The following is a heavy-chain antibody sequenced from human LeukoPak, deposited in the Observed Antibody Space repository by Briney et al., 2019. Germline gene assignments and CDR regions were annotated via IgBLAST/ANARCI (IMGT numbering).Heavy chain of an antibody. CDR1: EFTFSGYE. CDR3: ARDRRELLFDF. CDR2: ISFSGKTI. D-gene: IGHD1-26*01. J-gene: IGHJ4*02. Sequence: PGGSLRLACAASEFTFSGYEMNWVRQAPGKGLEWVSYISFSGKTIYYADSVKGRFTISRDNARTSLYLQMNSLRAEDTAVYYCARDRRELLFDFWGQGTLVTVSS. V-gene: IGHV3-48*03.